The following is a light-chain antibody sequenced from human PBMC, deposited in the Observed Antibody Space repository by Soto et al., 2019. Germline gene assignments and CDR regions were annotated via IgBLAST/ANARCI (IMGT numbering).Light chain of an antibody. CDR3: WSVARSITNYA. CDR1: SSDVGSANL. J-gene: IGLJ1*01. CDR2: EGS. Sequence: QSALNRPASVCASTRQSITIPCTGISSDVGSANLVSWYQHHTGKAPKLIIYEGSRRPSGVSGRFSGSTSGNTACLTISGLQAVYEDDSYRWSVARSITNYAFGTAARLSVL. V-gene: IGLV2-23*01.